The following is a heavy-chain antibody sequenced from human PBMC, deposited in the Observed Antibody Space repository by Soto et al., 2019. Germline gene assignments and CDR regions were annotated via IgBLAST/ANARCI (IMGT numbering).Heavy chain of an antibody. CDR2: IYSGGST. D-gene: IGHD3-16*01. J-gene: IGHJ2*01. CDR1: GFTVSSNY. CDR3: ARTSTGEMGPGRYFDL. V-gene: IGHV3-53*04. Sequence: EVQLVESGGGLVQPGGSLRLSCAASGFTVSSNYMSWVRQAPGKGLEWVSVIYSGGSTYYADSVKGRFTISRHNSKNTLYLQMNSLRAEDTAVDYWARTSTGEMGPGRYFDLWGRGTLVTVSS.